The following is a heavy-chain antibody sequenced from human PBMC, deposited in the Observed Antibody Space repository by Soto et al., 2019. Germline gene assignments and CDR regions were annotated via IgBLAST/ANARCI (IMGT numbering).Heavy chain of an antibody. Sequence: SETLSLTCTVSGGSISSGGYYWSWIRQHPGKGLEWIGCIYYSGSTYYNPSFKSRVTISVDTSKNQFSLKLSSVTAADTAVYYCARQAVLRFLEWLYPGPLLDYWGQGTLVTVSS. CDR3: ARQAVLRFLEWLYPGPLLDY. CDR2: IYYSGST. D-gene: IGHD3-3*01. CDR1: GGSISSGGYY. J-gene: IGHJ4*02. V-gene: IGHV4-39*01.